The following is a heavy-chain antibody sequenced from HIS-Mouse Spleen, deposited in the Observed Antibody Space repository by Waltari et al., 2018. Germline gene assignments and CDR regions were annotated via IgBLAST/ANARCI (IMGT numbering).Heavy chain of an antibody. CDR3: ARGGLLAATYYFDY. J-gene: IGHJ4*02. Sequence: QVQLQESGPGLVKPSETLSLTCPVSGGSISSYYWSWIRQPSGKGLEWIGYIYYSGSTNYNPSLKSRVTISVDTSKNQFSLKLSSVTAADTAVYYCARGGLLAATYYFDYWGQGTLVTVSS. D-gene: IGHD2-15*01. CDR2: IYYSGST. V-gene: IGHV4-59*08. CDR1: GGSISSYY.